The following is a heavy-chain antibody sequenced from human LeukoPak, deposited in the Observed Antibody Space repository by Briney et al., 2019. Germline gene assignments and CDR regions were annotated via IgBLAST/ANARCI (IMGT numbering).Heavy chain of an antibody. V-gene: IGHV3-64*01. CDR2: ISSNGGST. CDR3: ARVRPYGSGSYYLDY. CDR1: GLTFSSYA. D-gene: IGHD3-10*01. Sequence: GGSLRLSCAASGLTFSSYAMHWVRQAPGKGLEYVSAISSNGGSTYYANSVKGRFTISRDNSKNTLYLQMGSLRAEDMAVYYCARVRPYGSGSYYLDYWGQGTLVTVSS. J-gene: IGHJ4*02.